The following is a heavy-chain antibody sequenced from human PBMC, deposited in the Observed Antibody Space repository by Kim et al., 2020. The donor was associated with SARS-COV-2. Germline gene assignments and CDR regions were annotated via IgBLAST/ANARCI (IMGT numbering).Heavy chain of an antibody. J-gene: IGHJ6*02. Sequence: ASVRVSCKASGYTFTSQGISWVRQAPGQGPEWMGWISPLNGKTKYAQKFQGRVAMTTDTYTTTVKMELGSLTSDDTAVYYCARDGGVTRGIDVGGQGTSV. D-gene: IGHD3-10*01. V-gene: IGHV1-18*01. CDR1: GYTFTSQG. CDR3: ARDGGVTRGIDV. CDR2: ISPLNGKT.